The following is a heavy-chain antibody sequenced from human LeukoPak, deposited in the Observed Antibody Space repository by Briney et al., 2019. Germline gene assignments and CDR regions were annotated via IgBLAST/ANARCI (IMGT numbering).Heavy chain of an antibody. J-gene: IGHJ4*02. V-gene: IGHV3-7*04. Sequence: AGSLRLSCAASGFTLSNHCMSWVRQAPGKGLEWVANIKEDGSDKYYVDSMKGRFTISRDNAKNSLYLQMNSLRAEDTGVYYCVRDSGFVADYWGQGTPVTVSS. CDR2: IKEDGSDK. CDR3: VRDSGFVADY. CDR1: GFTLSNHC. D-gene: IGHD1-26*01.